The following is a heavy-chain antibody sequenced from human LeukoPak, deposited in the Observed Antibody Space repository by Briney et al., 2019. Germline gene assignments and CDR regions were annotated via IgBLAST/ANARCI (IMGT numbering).Heavy chain of an antibody. Sequence: PSETLSLTCTVSGGSICSSSYYWGWIRQPPGKGLEWIGSIYYSGSTYYNPSLKSRVTISVDTSKNQFSLKLSSVTAADTAVYYCARHMYSSSWYRRHYYMDVWGKGTTVTVSS. CDR3: ARHMYSSSWYRRHYYMDV. D-gene: IGHD6-13*01. J-gene: IGHJ6*03. V-gene: IGHV4-39*01. CDR2: IYYSGST. CDR1: GGSICSSSYY.